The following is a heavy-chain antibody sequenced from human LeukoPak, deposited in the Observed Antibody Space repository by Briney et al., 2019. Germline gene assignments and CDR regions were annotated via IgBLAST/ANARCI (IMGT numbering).Heavy chain of an antibody. CDR3: ARHRSYYYAMDV. CDR2: IYYSGST. J-gene: IGHJ6*02. CDR1: GGSISSYY. V-gene: IGHV4-59*08. Sequence: SGTLSLTCTVSGGSISSYYWSWIRQPPGKGLEWIGYIYYSGSTNYNPSLKSRVTISVDTSKNQFSLKLSSVTAADTAVYYCARHRSYYYAMDVWGQGTTVTVSS.